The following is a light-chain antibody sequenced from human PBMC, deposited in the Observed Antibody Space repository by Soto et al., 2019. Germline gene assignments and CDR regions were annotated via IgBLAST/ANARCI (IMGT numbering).Light chain of an antibody. Sequence: QSALAQPASVSGSPGQSITISCTGTSSDVGGYNYVPWYQQHPGKAPKLMIYDVSNRPSGVSNRFSGPKSGNTASLTISGLQAEDEADYYCSSYTSSSTLFGTGTKVTVL. V-gene: IGLV2-14*01. J-gene: IGLJ1*01. CDR3: SSYTSSSTL. CDR2: DVS. CDR1: SSDVGGYNY.